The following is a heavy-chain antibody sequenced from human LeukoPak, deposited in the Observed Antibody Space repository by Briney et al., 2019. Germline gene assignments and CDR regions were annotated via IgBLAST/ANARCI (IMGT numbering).Heavy chain of an antibody. D-gene: IGHD3-3*02. CDR1: GGSFSDYS. Sequence: SVKVSCEASGGSFSDYSINCVRQAPVQGLEWLGDIIPQYSASHYAQTFQGRVTITADESTNTVYMEMSGLRPDDTAVYYCVRPDRIFGVPAAFDAWGQGTLVAVSS. V-gene: IGHV1-69*01. J-gene: IGHJ3*01. CDR3: VRPDRIFGVPAAFDA. CDR2: IIPQYSAS.